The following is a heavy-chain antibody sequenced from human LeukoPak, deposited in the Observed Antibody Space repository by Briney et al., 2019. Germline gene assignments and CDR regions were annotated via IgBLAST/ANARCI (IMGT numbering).Heavy chain of an antibody. Sequence: VSGPALVKPTETLTLTCTFSGFSLRDGGMCVSWFRQPPGKALEWLARIDWDDDKDYNSSLKTRLSISKDASKSQVVLTMTSMDPVDTGTYYCARMPGGELLVDNWGQGTRVIVSS. CDR2: IDWDDDK. V-gene: IGHV2-70*11. CDR3: ARMPGGELLVDN. CDR1: GFSLRDGGMC. D-gene: IGHD2-21*01. J-gene: IGHJ4*02.